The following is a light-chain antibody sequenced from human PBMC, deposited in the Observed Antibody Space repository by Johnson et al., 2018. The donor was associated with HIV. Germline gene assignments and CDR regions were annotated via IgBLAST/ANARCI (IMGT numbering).Light chain of an antibody. V-gene: IGLV1-51*01. J-gene: IGLJ1*01. CDR3: LAWDSSLSAGV. CDR2: DNN. CDR1: SSNIGNNY. Sequence: HSVLTQPPSVSAAPGQKVTISCSGSSSNIGNNYVSWYQQLPGTAPKLLIYDNNKRPSGIPDRFSGSKSGTSATLGITGLWPEEEADYYCLAWDSSLSAGVFGTGTKVTVL.